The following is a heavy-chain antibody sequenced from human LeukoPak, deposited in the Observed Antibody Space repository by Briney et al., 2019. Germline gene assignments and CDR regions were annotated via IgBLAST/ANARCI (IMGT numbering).Heavy chain of an antibody. V-gene: IGHV1-2*02. CDR2: INPNSGGT. J-gene: IGHJ4*02. CDR3: ARVYLVGETLDY. CDR1: GYTFTSYG. D-gene: IGHD1-26*01. Sequence: PEASVKVSCKASGYTFTSYGISWVRQAPGQGLEWMGWINPNSGGTNYAQKFQGRVTMTRDTSISTAYMELSRLRSDDTAVYYCARVYLVGETLDYWGQGTLVTVSS.